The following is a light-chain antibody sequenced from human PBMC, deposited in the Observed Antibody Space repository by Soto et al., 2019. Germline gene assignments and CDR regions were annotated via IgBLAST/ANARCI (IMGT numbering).Light chain of an antibody. CDR1: QSVSSN. J-gene: IGKJ5*01. V-gene: IGKV3-15*01. Sequence: EIVMTQSPATLSVSPGERATLSCRASQSVSSNLAWYQQKPGQAPKLLIYGASTRATGIPARFSGSGSGTESNLTISSLQSEDFAVYYCQQYNNWPPGTFGQGTRLEIK. CDR3: QQYNNWPPGT. CDR2: GAS.